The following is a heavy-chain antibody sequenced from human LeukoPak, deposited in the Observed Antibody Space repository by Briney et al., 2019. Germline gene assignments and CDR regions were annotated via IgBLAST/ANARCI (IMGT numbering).Heavy chain of an antibody. Sequence: PGGSLRLSCSASGFTFSSYAMHWVRQAPGKGLEYVSTISSNGGSTYHAASVKGRFTISRDNSKNTLYLQMSSLRAEDTAVYYCVNPGWYYDSSGYSYYYGMDVWGQGTTVTVSS. D-gene: IGHD3-22*01. CDR1: GFTFSSYA. V-gene: IGHV3-64D*06. CDR3: VNPGWYYDSSGYSYYYGMDV. CDR2: ISSNGGST. J-gene: IGHJ6*02.